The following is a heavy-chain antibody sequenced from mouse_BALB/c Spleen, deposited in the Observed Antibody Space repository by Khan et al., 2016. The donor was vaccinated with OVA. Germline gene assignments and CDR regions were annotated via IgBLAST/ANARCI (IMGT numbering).Heavy chain of an antibody. J-gene: IGHJ3*01. D-gene: IGHD2-1*01. CDR1: GFNFSDYY. CDR3: ARGHYGNPFAY. CDR2: ISDTSTYT. Sequence: EVELVESGGGLVKPGGSLKLSCAASGFNFSDYYMYWVRQTPEKRLEWVATISDTSTYTYYIDNVKGRFTISRDDAKNNLYLQMSSLKSEDTAIYYCARGHYGNPFAYWGQGTLVTVSP. V-gene: IGHV5-4*02.